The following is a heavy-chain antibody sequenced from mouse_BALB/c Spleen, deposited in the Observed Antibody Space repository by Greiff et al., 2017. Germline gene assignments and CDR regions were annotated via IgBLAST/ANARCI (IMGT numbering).Heavy chain of an antibody. D-gene: IGHD2-4*01. CDR1: GFNIKDTY. CDR2: IDPANGNT. Sequence: VQLKESGAELVKPGASVKLSCTASGFNIKDTYMHWVKQRPEQGLEWIGRIDPANGNTKYDPKFQGKATITADTSSNTAYLQLSSLTSEDTAVYYCANYDYEGFDYWGQGTTLTVSS. CDR3: ANYDYEGFDY. V-gene: IGHV14-3*02. J-gene: IGHJ2*01.